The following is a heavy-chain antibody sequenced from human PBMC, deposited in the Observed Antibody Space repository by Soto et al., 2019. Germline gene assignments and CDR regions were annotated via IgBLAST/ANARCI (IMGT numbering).Heavy chain of an antibody. J-gene: IGHJ4*02. V-gene: IGHV2-5*02. CDR3: GYRLGTTNPGAFEY. CDR1: GFSFTTAGVG. D-gene: IGHD2-8*01. Sequence: QITLKESGPMLVKPTQTLTLTCTFSGFSFTTAGVGVGWIRQPPGKALEWLALIYWDDDERYNSSLRTRLTITKDTSKNQVVLTMSNMDPVDTGTFYCGYRLGTTNPGAFEYWGQGILVAVSS. CDR2: IYWDDDE.